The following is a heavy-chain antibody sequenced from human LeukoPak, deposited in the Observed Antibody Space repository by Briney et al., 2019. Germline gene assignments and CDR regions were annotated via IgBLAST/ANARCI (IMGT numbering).Heavy chain of an antibody. CDR3: AGFGYCSSTSCYNWFDP. CDR2: IYYSGST. Sequence: SETLSLTCTVSGGSISSSSYYWGWIRQPPRKGLEWIGSIYYSGSTYYNPSLKSRVTISVDTSKNQFSLKLSSVTAADTAVYYCAGFGYCSSTSCYNWFDPWGQGTLATVSS. D-gene: IGHD2-2*03. V-gene: IGHV4-39*01. J-gene: IGHJ5*02. CDR1: GGSISSSSYY.